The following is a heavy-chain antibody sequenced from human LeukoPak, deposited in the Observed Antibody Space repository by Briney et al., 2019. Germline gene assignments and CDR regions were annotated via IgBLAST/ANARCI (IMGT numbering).Heavy chain of an antibody. CDR3: AIGYSYGSYYYYYMDV. CDR2: IIPIFGTA. V-gene: IGHV1-69*05. Sequence: SVKVSCKASGGTFSSYAISWVRQAPGQGLEWMGGIIPIFGTANYARKFQGRVTITTDESTSTAYMELSSLRSEDTAVYYCAIGYSYGSYYYYYMDVWGKGTTVTVSS. D-gene: IGHD5-18*01. CDR1: GGTFSSYA. J-gene: IGHJ6*03.